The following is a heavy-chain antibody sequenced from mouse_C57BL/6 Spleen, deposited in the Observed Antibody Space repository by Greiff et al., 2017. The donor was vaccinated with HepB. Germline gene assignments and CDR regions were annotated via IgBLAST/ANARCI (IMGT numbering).Heavy chain of an antibody. Sequence: VQLQQSGAELVKPGASVKMSCKASGYTFTSYWITWVKQRPGQGLEWIGDIYPGSGSTNYNEKFKSKATMTVDKSSSTAYMQLSSLTSEDSAVFYCASKNYYGSNLLFAYWGQGTLVTVSA. CDR3: ASKNYYGSNLLFAY. D-gene: IGHD1-1*01. CDR1: GYTFTSYW. V-gene: IGHV1-55*01. J-gene: IGHJ3*01. CDR2: IYPGSGST.